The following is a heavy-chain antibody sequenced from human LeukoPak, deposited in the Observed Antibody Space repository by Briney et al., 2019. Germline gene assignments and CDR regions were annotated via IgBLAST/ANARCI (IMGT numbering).Heavy chain of an antibody. V-gene: IGHV3-21*01. J-gene: IGHJ4*02. CDR2: MTTSGTYI. CDR1: GINSRVYN. CDR3: VRDFAFGYCNVTTCRYPFDT. D-gene: IGHD3-9*01. Sequence: GGSLRLSCALSGINSRVYNMNCVRHTPGEGHEWVSSMTTSGTYIYSTDPIKGRFTIYREDARIALYLQINSLRAEDTAVYFCVRDFAFGYCNVTTCRYPFDTWGQGTLVTVSS.